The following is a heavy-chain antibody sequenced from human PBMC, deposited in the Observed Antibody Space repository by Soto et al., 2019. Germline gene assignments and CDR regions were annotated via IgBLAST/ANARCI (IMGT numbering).Heavy chain of an antibody. CDR2: ISSSSSTI. J-gene: IGHJ4*02. CDR1: GFTFSSYS. CDR3: ARDHAPECSSSWCDYFDY. V-gene: IGHV3-48*02. Sequence: GGSLRLSCAASGFTFSSYSMNWVRQAPGKGLEWVSYISSSSSTIYYADSVKGRFTISRDNAKNSLYLQMNSLRDEDTAVYYCARDHAPECSSSWCDYFDYWGQGTLVTVSS. D-gene: IGHD6-13*01.